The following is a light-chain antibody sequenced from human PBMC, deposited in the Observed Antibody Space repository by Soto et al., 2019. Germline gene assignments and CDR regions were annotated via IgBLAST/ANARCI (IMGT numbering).Light chain of an antibody. J-gene: IGKJ5*01. V-gene: IGKV3-20*01. Sequence: ETVLTQSPDTLSLSPGERATLSCRASQSVSRNYLAWFQHTPGQAPRLLIYAASSRATGVPDRSSGSGSGTDFTLTISRLEPEDFAVYYCQQYGSSPQTFGQGTRLEIK. CDR2: AAS. CDR3: QQYGSSPQT. CDR1: QSVSRNY.